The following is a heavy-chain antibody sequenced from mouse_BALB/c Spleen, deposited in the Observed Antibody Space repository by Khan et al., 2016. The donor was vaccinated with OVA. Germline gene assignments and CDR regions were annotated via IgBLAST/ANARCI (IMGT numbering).Heavy chain of an antibody. V-gene: IGHV1-77*01. Sequence: VQLQESVPELVNPGASLKVSRKASGYTFTDYIIGWVKQSTRQGLEWIGDIFPGSGTPYYNEKFKDKATLTADKSSNTAYMQLSSLTSEDSAVYFCARGGYSVFAYWGQGTLVTVSA. CDR1: GYTFTDYI. CDR3: ARGGYSVFAY. D-gene: IGHD1-1*01. J-gene: IGHJ3*01. CDR2: IFPGSGTP.